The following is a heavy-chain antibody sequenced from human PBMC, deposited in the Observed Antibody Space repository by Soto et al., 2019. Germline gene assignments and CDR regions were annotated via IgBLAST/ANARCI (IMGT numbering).Heavy chain of an antibody. D-gene: IGHD5-18*01. J-gene: IGHJ4*02. CDR2: VIDSGST. V-gene: IGHV4-59*02. Sequence: SETLSLTCTVSGGSVRTYFWTWIRQPPGKGLEWIGYVIDSGSTNYNPSLKSRVTISVDTSKNQFSLKLSSVTAADTAVYYCARAGYSYGYKFDYWGQGTLVTVSS. CDR1: GGSVRTYF. CDR3: ARAGYSYGYKFDY.